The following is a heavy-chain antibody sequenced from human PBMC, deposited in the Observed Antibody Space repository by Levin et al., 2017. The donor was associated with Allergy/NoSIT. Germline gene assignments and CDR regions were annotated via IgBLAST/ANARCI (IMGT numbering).Heavy chain of an antibody. CDR3: ARGGTGYTFDY. J-gene: IGHJ4*02. CDR1: GYTFTSYY. D-gene: IGHD2-2*02. CDR2: INPSGGST. Sequence: GESLKISCKASGYTFTSYYMHWVRQAPGQGLEWMGIINPSGGSTSYAQKFQGRVTMTRDTSTSTVYMELSSLRSEDTAVYYCARGGTGYTFDYWGQGTLVTVSS. V-gene: IGHV1-46*01.